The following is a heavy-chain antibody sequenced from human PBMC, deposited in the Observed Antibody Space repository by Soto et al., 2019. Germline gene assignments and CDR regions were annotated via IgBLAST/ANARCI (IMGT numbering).Heavy chain of an antibody. CDR2: ISYDGSNK. CDR1: GFTFSSYG. CDR3: AKEVWSGTMDV. Sequence: QVQLVESGGGVVQPGRSLRLSCAASGFTFSSYGMHWVRQAPGKGLEWVAVISYDGSNKNYADSVKGRFTISRDNSKNTQYLQMNSLRAADTAVYYCAKEVWSGTMDVWGQGTTVTVS. V-gene: IGHV3-30*18. D-gene: IGHD3-3*01. J-gene: IGHJ6*02.